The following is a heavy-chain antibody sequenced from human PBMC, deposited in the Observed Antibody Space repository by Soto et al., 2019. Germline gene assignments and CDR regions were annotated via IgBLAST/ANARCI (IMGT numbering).Heavy chain of an antibody. CDR1: GYNFATFW. CDR3: ARHGFYGDYASNYFDP. CDR2: IYPGDSDA. Sequence: GESLKISCKASGYNFATFWIAWVRQMPGKGLEYMGIIYPGDSDARYSPSFQGQVTFSADKSINTAYLQWSDLTASDTAIYYCARHGFYGDYASNYFDPWGQGTLVTVSS. V-gene: IGHV5-51*01. D-gene: IGHD4-17*01. J-gene: IGHJ5*02.